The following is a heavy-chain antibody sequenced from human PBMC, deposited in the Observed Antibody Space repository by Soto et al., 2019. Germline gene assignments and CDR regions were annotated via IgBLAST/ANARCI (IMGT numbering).Heavy chain of an antibody. D-gene: IGHD3-3*02. Sequence: QVQLVESGGGVVQPGRSLRLSCAASGFTFSSYGMHWVRQAPGKGLEWVAVISYDGSNKYYADSVKGRFTISRDNSKNTLYLQLNRLRAEDTAVYYCAKDRALLTFLEWLSDDALDIWRQGTMVTVPS. J-gene: IGHJ3*02. CDR1: GFTFSSYG. CDR3: AKDRALLTFLEWLSDDALDI. V-gene: IGHV3-30*18. CDR2: ISYDGSNK.